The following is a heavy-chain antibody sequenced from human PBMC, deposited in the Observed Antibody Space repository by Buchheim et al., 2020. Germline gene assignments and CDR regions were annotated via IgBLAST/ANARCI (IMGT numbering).Heavy chain of an antibody. CDR1: GYTFTGYY. V-gene: IGHV1-2*04. Sequence: QVQLVQSGAEVKKPGASVKVSCKASGYTFTGYYMHWVRQAPGQGLEWMGWINPNSGGTNYAQKFQGWVTMTRDTSISTAYMELSRLRAGDAAVYYWASAPGRSSSAGYFDYGGKGTL. CDR3: ASAPGRSSSAGYFDY. CDR2: INPNSGGT. D-gene: IGHD6-6*01. J-gene: IGHJ4*02.